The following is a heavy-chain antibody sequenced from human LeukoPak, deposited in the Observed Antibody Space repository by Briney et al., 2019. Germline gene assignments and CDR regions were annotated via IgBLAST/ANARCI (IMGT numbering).Heavy chain of an antibody. CDR3: ARGYRSGSPFDY. Sequence: ASVKVSCKASGYTFTSYDINWVRQATGQGLEWMGWMNPNSGNTGYAQKFQGRVTITRNTSISTAYTELSSLRSEDTAVYYCARGYRSGSPFDYWGQGTLVTVSS. V-gene: IGHV1-8*03. D-gene: IGHD3-22*01. J-gene: IGHJ4*02. CDR2: MNPNSGNT. CDR1: GYTFTSYD.